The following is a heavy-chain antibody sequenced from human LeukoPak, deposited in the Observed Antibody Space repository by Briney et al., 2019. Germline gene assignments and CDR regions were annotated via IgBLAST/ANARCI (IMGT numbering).Heavy chain of an antibody. CDR3: ARGRSTGYPYYFEY. CDR1: GYTFTSYD. Sequence: ASVKVSCKASGYTFTSYDINWVRQATGQGREWMGWMNPNSGSTGYAQKFQGRVTNTRNTSISTAYMELSGLRSEDTAVYYCARGRSTGYPYYFEYWGQGTLVTVSS. J-gene: IGHJ4*02. D-gene: IGHD5-12*01. CDR2: MNPNSGST. V-gene: IGHV1-8*03.